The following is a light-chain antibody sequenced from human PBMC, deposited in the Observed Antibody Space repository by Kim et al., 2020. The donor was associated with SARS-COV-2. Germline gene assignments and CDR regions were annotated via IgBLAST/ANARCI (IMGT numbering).Light chain of an antibody. V-gene: IGLV1-40*01. CDR1: SSNSGSGYD. Sequence: QWVTITCTGRSSNSGSGYDVHWYQQLPGTAPKLLIYGNSNRPSGVPDRFSGSKSGTSASLAITGLQAEDEADYYCQSYDSSLSGWVFGGGTKLTVL. CDR2: GNS. CDR3: QSYDSSLSGWV. J-gene: IGLJ3*02.